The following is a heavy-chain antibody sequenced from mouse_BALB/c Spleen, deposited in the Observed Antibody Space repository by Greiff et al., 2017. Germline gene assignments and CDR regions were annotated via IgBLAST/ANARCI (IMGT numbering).Heavy chain of an antibody. CDR1: GYAFSSYW. CDR3: ARRNSYYGNFDY. V-gene: IGHV1-80*01. CDR2: IYPGDGDT. Sequence: VQLQQSGAELVRPGSSVKISCKASGYAFSSYWMNWVKQRPGQGLEWIGQIYPGDGDTNYNGKFKGKATLTADKSSSTAYMQLSSLTSEDSAVYFCARRNSYYGNFDYWGQGTTLTVSS. D-gene: IGHD1-1*01. J-gene: IGHJ2*01.